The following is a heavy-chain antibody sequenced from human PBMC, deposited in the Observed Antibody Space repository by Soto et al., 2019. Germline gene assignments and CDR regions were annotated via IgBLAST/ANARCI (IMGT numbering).Heavy chain of an antibody. D-gene: IGHD6-13*01. Sequence: PSETLSLTCTVSGGSISSGGYYWSWIRQHPGKGLEWIGYIYYSGSTYYNPSLKSRVTISVDTSKNQFSLKLSSVTAADTAVYYCASCWSSSWAYNWFDSWGQGNLVTVSS. J-gene: IGHJ5*01. CDR2: IYYSGST. CDR1: GGSISSGGYY. V-gene: IGHV4-31*03. CDR3: ASCWSSSWAYNWFDS.